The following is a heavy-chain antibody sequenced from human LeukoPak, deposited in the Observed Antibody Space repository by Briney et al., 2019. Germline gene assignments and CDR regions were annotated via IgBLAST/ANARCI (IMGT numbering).Heavy chain of an antibody. CDR3: ASGGGVLADFDI. CDR1: GFSFSASS. D-gene: IGHD6-19*01. Sequence: GGSLNLSCGASGFSFSASSMHWVRQATGKGLEWVGRIRSKANGYVTNFAASVDGKFTVSRDDSKNTIYLHMNSLKTEDTGVHYCASGGGVLADFDIWGQGTMVLVSS. V-gene: IGHV3-73*01. J-gene: IGHJ3*02. CDR2: IRSKANGYVT.